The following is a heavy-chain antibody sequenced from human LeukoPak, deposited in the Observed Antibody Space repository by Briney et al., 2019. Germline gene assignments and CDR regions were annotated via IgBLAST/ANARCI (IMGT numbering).Heavy chain of an antibody. D-gene: IGHD3-22*01. J-gene: IGHJ4*02. CDR1: GFSFSDYA. Sequence: GGSLRLSCAASGFSFSDYAMHWVRRAPGKGLEWLTFIRYGGRNKYYADSLKGRFTISRDDSKNTLYLQMNSLRAEDTAVYYCAKEAFVKSGYYPLDYWGQGTLVTVSS. CDR3: AKEAFVKSGYYPLDY. CDR2: IRYGGRNK. V-gene: IGHV3-30*02.